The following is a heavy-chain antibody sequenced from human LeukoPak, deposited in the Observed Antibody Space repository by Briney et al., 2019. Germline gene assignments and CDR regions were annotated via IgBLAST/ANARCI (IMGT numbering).Heavy chain of an antibody. CDR3: AAKGNGYTGTYVFAH. CDR2: LYSSGYT. V-gene: IGHV3-66*01. CDR1: GFSVTSNY. Sequence: GGSLRLSCAASGFSVTSNYMSWVRQAPGQGLEWVSVLYSSGYTKYADSVKGRFSISRNTSENTLSLHMNSLRAEDSAVYYCAAKGNGYTGTYVFAHWGRGTLVTVSS. D-gene: IGHD5-12*01. J-gene: IGHJ4*02.